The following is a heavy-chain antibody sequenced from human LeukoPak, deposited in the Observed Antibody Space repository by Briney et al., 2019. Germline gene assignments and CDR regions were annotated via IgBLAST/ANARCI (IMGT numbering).Heavy chain of an antibody. CDR2: IYPGDSDT. CDR1: GYSFSSNC. CDR3: ARHRPGYCNSTSCYYSYYFDY. J-gene: IGHJ4*02. Sequence: GESLKISCKGSGYSFSSNCIGWVRQMPGKGLEWMGIIYPGDSDTRYSPSFQGQVTISADKSINTAYLQWSSLKASDTATYYCARHRPGYCNSTSCYYSYYFDYWGQGTLVAVSS. V-gene: IGHV5-51*01. D-gene: IGHD2-2*01.